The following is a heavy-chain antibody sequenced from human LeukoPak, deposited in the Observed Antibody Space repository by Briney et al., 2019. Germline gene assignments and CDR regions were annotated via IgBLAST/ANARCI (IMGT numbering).Heavy chain of an antibody. V-gene: IGHV3-30-3*01. J-gene: IGHJ6*02. CDR3: ARDRSPYDFWSGLMDV. D-gene: IGHD3-3*01. CDR2: ISYDGSNK. CDR1: GFTFSSYA. Sequence: GGSLRLSCAASGFTFSSYAMPWVRQAPGKGLEWVAVISYDGSNKYYADSVKGRFTISRDNSKNTLYLQMNSLRAEDTAVYYCARDRSPYDFWSGLMDVWGQGTTVTVSS.